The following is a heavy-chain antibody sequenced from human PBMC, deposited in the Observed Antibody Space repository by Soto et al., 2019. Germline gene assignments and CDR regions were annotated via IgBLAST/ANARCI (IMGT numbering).Heavy chain of an antibody. Sequence: GGSLRLSCAASGFTFSDYYMSWIRQAPGKGLEWVSYISSSSSYTNYADSVKGRFTISRDNAKNSLYLQMNSLRAEDTAVYYCAGGYCTSTSCFDAFDIWGQGTLVTVSS. CDR3: AGGYCTSTSCFDAFDI. CDR2: ISSSSSYT. CDR1: GFTFSDYY. D-gene: IGHD2-2*01. V-gene: IGHV3-11*06. J-gene: IGHJ3*02.